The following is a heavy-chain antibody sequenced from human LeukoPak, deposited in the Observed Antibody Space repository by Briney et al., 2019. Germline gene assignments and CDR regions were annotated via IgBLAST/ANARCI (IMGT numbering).Heavy chain of an antibody. D-gene: IGHD4-17*01. Sequence: RPGGSLRLSCAASGFTLSRYAMNWVRQAPGKGLEWLSVICGSDDTTYYADSVKGRFTISRDNSKNTLFLQMNSLRAEDTAIYYCAKDSVLGAYGDYYFDYWGQGTLVTVSS. J-gene: IGHJ4*02. CDR2: ICGSDDTT. V-gene: IGHV3-23*01. CDR3: AKDSVLGAYGDYYFDY. CDR1: GFTLSRYA.